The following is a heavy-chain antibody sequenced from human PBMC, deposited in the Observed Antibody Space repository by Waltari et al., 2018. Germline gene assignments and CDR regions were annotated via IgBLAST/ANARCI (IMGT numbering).Heavy chain of an antibody. J-gene: IGHJ4*02. D-gene: IGHD2-21*01. V-gene: IGHV5-51*01. CDR3: ARQFPPYCGGDCYSDY. CDR1: GYDFATHW. CDR2: FFPEDSDM. Sequence: EVQLVQSGAEVTKPGESLKISCNVSGYDFATHWIGWVRQMPGKGLEWMGLFFPEDSDMRSRPSFQGQVTMSADRSISIAYLHLNNLKTSDTAIYYCARQFPPYCGGDCYSDYWGQGTLVTVSS.